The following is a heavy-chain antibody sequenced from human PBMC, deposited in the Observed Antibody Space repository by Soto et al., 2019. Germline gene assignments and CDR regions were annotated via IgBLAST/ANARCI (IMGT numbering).Heavy chain of an antibody. CDR2: INHSGST. CDR3: ARAPTWTSNWFDP. Sequence: PSETLSLTCAVYGGSFSGYYWSWIRQPPGKGLEWIGEINHSGSTNYNPSLKSRVTISVDTSKNQFSLKLSSVTAADTAVYYCARAPTWTSNWFDPWGQGTQVTVSS. D-gene: IGHD2-2*01. V-gene: IGHV4-34*01. CDR1: GGSFSGYY. J-gene: IGHJ5*02.